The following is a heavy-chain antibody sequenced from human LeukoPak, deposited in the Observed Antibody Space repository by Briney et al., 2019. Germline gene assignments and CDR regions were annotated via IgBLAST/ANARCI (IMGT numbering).Heavy chain of an antibody. Sequence: SETLSLTCTVSGGSISNSSYYWGWIRQPPGKGLEWIGSIYYSGSTYYNPSLKSRVTISVDTSKNQFSLKLSSVTAADTAVYYCARVRGDGYKVSDYWGQGTLVTVSS. D-gene: IGHD5-24*01. CDR2: IYYSGST. J-gene: IGHJ4*02. CDR3: ARVRGDGYKVSDY. CDR1: GGSISNSSYY. V-gene: IGHV4-39*01.